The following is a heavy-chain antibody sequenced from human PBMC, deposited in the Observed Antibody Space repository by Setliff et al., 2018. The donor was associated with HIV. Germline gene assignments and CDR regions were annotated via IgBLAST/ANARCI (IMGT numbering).Heavy chain of an antibody. Sequence: ASVKVSCKVSGYTLTEVSIHWVRQAPGKGLEWMGGFDPEDDETVYAQKFQVRASMTRDTSTSTVYMDLSSLRSEDTAVYYCAWTQDVPGGNYFDHWGQGTLVTVSS. CDR3: AWTQDVPGGNYFDH. J-gene: IGHJ4*02. CDR1: GYTLTEVS. CDR2: FDPEDDET. D-gene: IGHD5-12*01. V-gene: IGHV1-24*01.